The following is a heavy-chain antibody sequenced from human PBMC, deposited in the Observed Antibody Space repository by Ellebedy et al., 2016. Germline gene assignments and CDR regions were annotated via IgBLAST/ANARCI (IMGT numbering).Heavy chain of an antibody. CDR3: ARDGGRAARPTVFFDY. J-gene: IGHJ4*02. V-gene: IGHV1-18*01. Sequence: ASVKVSXKASSYTLTNYGINWVRQAPGQGLEWMGWISAYNGNTNYAQKLQGRVIMTTDTSTSTAYMELRSLRSDDTAVYYCARDGGRAARPTVFFDYWGQGTLVTVSS. CDR2: ISAYNGNT. D-gene: IGHD6-6*01. CDR1: SYTLTNYG.